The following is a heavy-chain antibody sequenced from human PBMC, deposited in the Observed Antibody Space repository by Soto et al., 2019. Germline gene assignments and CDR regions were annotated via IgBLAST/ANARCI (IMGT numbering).Heavy chain of an antibody. Sequence: ASVKVSCKASGYTFTGYYMHWVRQAPGQGLEWMGWINPNSGGTNYAQKFQGRVTMTRDTSISTAYMELSRLRSDDTAVYYCARVMITFGGVIDDAFDIWGQGTMVTVSS. CDR3: ARVMITFGGVIDDAFDI. V-gene: IGHV1-2*02. J-gene: IGHJ3*02. CDR1: GYTFTGYY. CDR2: INPNSGGT. D-gene: IGHD3-16*02.